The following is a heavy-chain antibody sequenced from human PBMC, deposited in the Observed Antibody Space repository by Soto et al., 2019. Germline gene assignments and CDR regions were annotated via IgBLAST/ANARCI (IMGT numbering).Heavy chain of an antibody. CDR2: ISYDGSNK. D-gene: IGHD1-26*01. Sequence: GGSLRLSCAASGFTFSSYAMHWVRQAPGKGLEWVAVISYDGSNKYYADSVKGRFTISRDNSKNTLYLQMNSLRAEDTAVYYCARETLSEELFYGMDVWGQGTTVTVSS. V-gene: IGHV3-30-3*01. CDR3: ARETLSEELFYGMDV. CDR1: GFTFSSYA. J-gene: IGHJ6*02.